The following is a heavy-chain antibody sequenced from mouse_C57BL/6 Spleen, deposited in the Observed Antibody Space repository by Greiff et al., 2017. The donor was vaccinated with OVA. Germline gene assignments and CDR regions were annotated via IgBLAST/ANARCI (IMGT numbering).Heavy chain of an antibody. V-gene: IGHV1-52*01. J-gene: IGHJ2*01. CDR3: AKGAYYGSSRYYFDY. Sequence: VQLKQPGAELVRPGSSVKLSCKASGYTFTSYWMHWVKQRPIQGLEWIGNIDPSDSETHYNQKFKDKATLTVDKSSSTAYMQLSSLTSEDSAVYYCAKGAYYGSSRYYFDYWGQGTTLTVSS. D-gene: IGHD1-1*01. CDR2: IDPSDSET. CDR1: GYTFTSYW.